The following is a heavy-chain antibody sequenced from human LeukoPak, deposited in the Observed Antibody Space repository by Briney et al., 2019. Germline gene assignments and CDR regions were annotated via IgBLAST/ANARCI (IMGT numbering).Heavy chain of an antibody. CDR2: INPNSGGT. Sequence: ASVKVSCKASGYTFTGYYMHWVRQAPGQGLEWMGWINPNSGGTNYAQKFQGRVTMTRDTSISTAYMELSRLRSEDTAVYYCARGGDGYPYYFDYWGQGTLVTVSS. V-gene: IGHV1-2*02. CDR3: ARGGDGYPYYFDY. D-gene: IGHD5-12*01. J-gene: IGHJ4*02. CDR1: GYTFTGYY.